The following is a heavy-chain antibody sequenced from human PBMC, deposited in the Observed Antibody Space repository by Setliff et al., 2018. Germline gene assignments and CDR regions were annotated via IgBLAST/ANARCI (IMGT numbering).Heavy chain of an antibody. D-gene: IGHD2-2*01. CDR2: ISGSGGST. CDR1: GFTFSSYA. Sequence: GESLKISCAASGFTFSSYAMSWVRQAPGKGLEWVSAISGSGGSTYYADSVKGRFTISRDNSKNTLYLQMNSLRAEDTAVYYCAKRVRSYCSSTSCSSSLWYFDLWGRGTLVTV. J-gene: IGHJ2*01. V-gene: IGHV3-23*01. CDR3: AKRVRSYCSSTSCSSSLWYFDL.